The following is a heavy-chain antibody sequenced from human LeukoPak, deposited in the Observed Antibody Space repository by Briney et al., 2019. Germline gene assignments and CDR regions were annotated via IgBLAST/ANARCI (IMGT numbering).Heavy chain of an antibody. CDR1: GFTFNDYA. V-gene: IGHV3-30-3*01. J-gene: IGHJ4*02. Sequence: PGRSLRLSCAASGFTFNDYAMHWVRQAPGKGLEWVAVISYDGSNKYYADSVKGRFTISRDNSKNTLYLRMNSLRAEDTAVYYCARDLEYWGQGTLVTVSS. CDR2: ISYDGSNK. CDR3: ARDLEY.